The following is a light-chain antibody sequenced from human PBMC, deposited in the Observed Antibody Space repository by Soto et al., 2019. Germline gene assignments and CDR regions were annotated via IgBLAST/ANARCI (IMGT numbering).Light chain of an antibody. CDR3: HQDFNLPWT. CDR2: GAS. Sequence: EIVLTQSPGTLSLSPGERVTLSCRASQSVSSSYLAWYQQKPGQAPRLLIYGASTRATGIPARFSGSGSGTDFTLTISSLQPEDFAVYFCHQDFNLPWTFGQGSKTDIK. CDR1: QSVSSSY. J-gene: IGKJ1*01. V-gene: IGKV3D-7*01.